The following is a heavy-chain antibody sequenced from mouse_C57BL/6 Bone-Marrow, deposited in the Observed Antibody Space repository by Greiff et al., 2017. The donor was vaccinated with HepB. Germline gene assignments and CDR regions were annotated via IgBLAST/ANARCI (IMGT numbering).Heavy chain of an antibody. V-gene: IGHV1-64*01. CDR3: ARVRYYGSSYYFDY. CDR1: GYTFTGYW. J-gene: IGHJ2*01. D-gene: IGHD1-1*01. Sequence: QVQLQQPGAELVKPGASVKLSCKASGYTFTGYWMHWVKQRPGQGLEWIGMIHPNSGSTNYNEKFKSKATLTVDKSSSTAYMQLSSLTSEDTAVYYCARVRYYGSSYYFDYWGQGTTLTVSS. CDR2: IHPNSGST.